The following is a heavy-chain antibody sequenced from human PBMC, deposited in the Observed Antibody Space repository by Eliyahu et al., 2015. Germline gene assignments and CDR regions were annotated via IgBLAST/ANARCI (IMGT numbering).Heavy chain of an antibody. CDR1: GYTFTGYY. V-gene: IGHV1-2*02. J-gene: IGHJ4*02. Sequence: QVQLVQSGAEVXKPGASVKVSXKASGYTFTGYYMHWVRQAPGQGLEWMGWINPNSGGTNYAQKFQGRVTMTRDTSISTAYMELSRLRSDDTAVYYCARVEYPKPYYFDYWGQGTLVTVSS. CDR3: ARVEYPKPYYFDY. D-gene: IGHD2/OR15-2a*01. CDR2: INPNSGGT.